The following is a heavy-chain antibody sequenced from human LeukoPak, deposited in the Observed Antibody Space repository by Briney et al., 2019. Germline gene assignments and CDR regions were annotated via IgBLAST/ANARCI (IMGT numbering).Heavy chain of an antibody. V-gene: IGHV4-39*01. Sequence: KPSETLSLTCTVSGGSIASSSHFLGWIRQPPGKGLEWIGNIHYIGSTYYNPSLKSRVTISVDTSKNQFSLKVSSVTAADAAVYYCARVLYSSSSLVDYYYFMGVWGKGTTVTVSS. J-gene: IGHJ6*03. D-gene: IGHD6-6*01. CDR2: IHYIGST. CDR3: ARVLYSSSSLVDYYYFMGV. CDR1: GGSIASSSHF.